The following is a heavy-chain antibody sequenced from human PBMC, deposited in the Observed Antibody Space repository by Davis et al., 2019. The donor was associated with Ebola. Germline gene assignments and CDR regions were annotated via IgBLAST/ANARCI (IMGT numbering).Heavy chain of an antibody. J-gene: IGHJ5*02. CDR3: ARDLVVVVPAASWFDP. D-gene: IGHD2-2*01. Sequence: PGGSLRLSCAVSGFTFSNYWMHWVRQAPGKGLVWVSRVDGDGRITNYADSVKGRFTISRDNARNTLFLQMTSLRAEDTALYHCARDLVVVVPAASWFDPWGQGTLVTVSS. CDR1: GFTFSNYW. V-gene: IGHV3-74*01. CDR2: VDGDGRIT.